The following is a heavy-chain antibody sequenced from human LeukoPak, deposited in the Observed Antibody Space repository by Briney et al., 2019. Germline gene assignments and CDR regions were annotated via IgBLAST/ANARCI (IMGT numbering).Heavy chain of an antibody. CDR1: GYTFSTYP. J-gene: IGHJ6*02. Sequence: ASVKVSCKASGYTFSTYPMNWVRQAPGQGLEWMGRINPNSGGTNYAQKFQGRVTMTRDTSISTAYMELSRLRSDDTAVYYCARPRGRGSGWYYYGMDVWGQGTTVTVSS. D-gene: IGHD6-19*01. CDR3: ARPRGRGSGWYYYGMDV. V-gene: IGHV1-2*06. CDR2: INPNSGGT.